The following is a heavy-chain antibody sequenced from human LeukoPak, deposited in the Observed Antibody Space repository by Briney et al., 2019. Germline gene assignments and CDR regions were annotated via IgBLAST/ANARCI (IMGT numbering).Heavy chain of an antibody. J-gene: IGHJ4*02. V-gene: IGHV3-23*01. CDR2: ISGSGGST. D-gene: IGHD1-14*01. Sequence: GGSLRLFCAASGFTFSDYAMNWVRQAPGKGLEWVSTISGSGGSTYYAGSVKGRFTISRDNSKNTLYLQMNSLRAEDTAVYYCAKLHNLNSDYWGQGTLVTVSS. CDR3: AKLHNLNSDY. CDR1: GFTFSDYA.